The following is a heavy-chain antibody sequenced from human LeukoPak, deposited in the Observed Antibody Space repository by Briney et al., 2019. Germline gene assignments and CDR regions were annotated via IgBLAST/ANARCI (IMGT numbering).Heavy chain of an antibody. CDR1: GGSISGSSNY. V-gene: IGHV4-39*07. J-gene: IGHJ4*02. D-gene: IGHD3-22*01. CDR2: IYYSGST. CDR3: ARDDTLDYYDSSGLSI. Sequence: PSVTLSLTCTVSGGSISGSSNYWGWIRQPPGKGLQWIGSIYYSGSTYYNPSLKSGVTISVDTSKNQFSLKLNSVTAADTAVYYCARDDTLDYYDSSGLSIWGQGTLVTVSS.